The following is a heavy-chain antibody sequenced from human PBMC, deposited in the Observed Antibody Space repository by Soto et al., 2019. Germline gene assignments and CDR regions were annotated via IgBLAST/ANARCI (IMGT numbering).Heavy chain of an antibody. CDR1: GGAFSGFQ. CDR2: INHSGTT. Sequence: QVQLQQWGAGLLKPSETLSLTCAVYGGAFSGFQWSWIRQPPGKGLEWIGEINHSGTTSYNPSLKSRLTMSVDTSKKRFSLKLSSVTAADTAVYYCARGKWLDNYWGQATLVTVSS. J-gene: IGHJ4*02. D-gene: IGHD6-19*01. CDR3: ARGKWLDNY. V-gene: IGHV4-34*01.